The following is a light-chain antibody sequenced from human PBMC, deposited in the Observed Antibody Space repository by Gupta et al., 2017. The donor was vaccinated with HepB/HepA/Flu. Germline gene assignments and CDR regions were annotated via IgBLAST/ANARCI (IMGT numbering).Light chain of an antibody. J-gene: IGLJ2*01. CDR1: SSDVGSFNR. Sequence: QSALTQPLSVSGSPGPSVNICCTGTSSDVGSFNRVSWYQQPPGTAPKLMIYEVTNRPSGVPDRFSGSKSGNTASLTISGLQADDEADYYCSAYTSSSTYVVFGGGTKLTVL. CDR3: SAYTSSSTYVV. CDR2: EVT. V-gene: IGLV2-18*02.